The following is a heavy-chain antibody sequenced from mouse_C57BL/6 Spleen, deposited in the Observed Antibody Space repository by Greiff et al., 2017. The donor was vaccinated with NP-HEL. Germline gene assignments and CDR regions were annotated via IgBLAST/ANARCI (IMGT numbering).Heavy chain of an antibody. CDR3: ARGILRSPFDY. CDR1: GYTFTSYW. D-gene: IGHD1-1*01. J-gene: IGHJ2*01. CDR2: IDPSDSYT. Sequence: QVQLQQPGAELVMPGASVKLSCKASGYTFTSYWMHWVKQRPGQGLEWIGEIDPSDSYTNYNQKFKGKSTLTVDKSSSTAYMQLSSLTSEDSAVYDCARGILRSPFDYWGQGTTLTVSS. V-gene: IGHV1-69*01.